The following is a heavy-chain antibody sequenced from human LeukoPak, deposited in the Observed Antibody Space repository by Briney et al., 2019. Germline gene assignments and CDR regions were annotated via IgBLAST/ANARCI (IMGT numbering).Heavy chain of an antibody. Sequence: KPSVTLTLTCTVSGVSISSSSYYWGWIRQPPGEGLGRYGSFYYSGRTYYNPSLKSRVTISVDTSKNQFSLKLSSVTAADTAVYYCARLPLGQLVQFWFAPWGQGTLVTVSS. CDR3: ARLPLGQLVQFWFAP. D-gene: IGHD6-13*01. CDR1: GVSISSSSYY. V-gene: IGHV4-39*01. J-gene: IGHJ5*02. CDR2: FYYSGRT.